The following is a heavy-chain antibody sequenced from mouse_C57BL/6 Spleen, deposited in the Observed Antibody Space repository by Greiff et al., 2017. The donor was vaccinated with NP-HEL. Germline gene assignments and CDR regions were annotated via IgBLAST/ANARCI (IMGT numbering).Heavy chain of an antibody. J-gene: IGHJ2*01. CDR2: IYPGDGDT. Sequence: QVQLKESGAELVKPGASVKISCKASGYAFSSYWMNWVKQRPGKGLEWIGQIYPGDGDTNYNGKFKGKATLTADKSSSTAYMQLSSLTSEDSAVYFCARSVYYYGSSDYWGQGTTLTVSS. CDR1: GYAFSSYW. V-gene: IGHV1-80*01. CDR3: ARSVYYYGSSDY. D-gene: IGHD1-1*01.